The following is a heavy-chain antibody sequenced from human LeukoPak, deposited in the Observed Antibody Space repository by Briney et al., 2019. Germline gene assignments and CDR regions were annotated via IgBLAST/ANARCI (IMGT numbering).Heavy chain of an antibody. CDR2: ISAYNGNT. V-gene: IGHV1-18*01. J-gene: IGHJ5*02. Sequence: ASVKVSCKASGYTFTSYGISWVRQAPGQGLEWMGWISAYNGNTNYAQKLQGKVTMTTDTSTSTAYMELRSLRSDDTAVYYCATSRYNWNDGGFDPWGQGTLVTVSS. D-gene: IGHD1-20*01. CDR1: GYTFTSYG. CDR3: ATSRYNWNDGGFDP.